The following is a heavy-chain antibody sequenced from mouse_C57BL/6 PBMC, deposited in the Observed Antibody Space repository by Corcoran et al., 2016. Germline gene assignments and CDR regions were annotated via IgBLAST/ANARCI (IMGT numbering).Heavy chain of an antibody. J-gene: IGHJ2*01. CDR1: GYTFTDYY. CDR3: AREGYDYGYYFDY. Sequence: EVQLQQSGPELVKPGASVKISCKASGYTFTDYYMNWVKQSHGKSLEWIGDINPNNGGTSYNQKFKGKATLTVDKSSSTAYMELRSLTSEDSAVYYCAREGYDYGYYFDYWGQGTTLTVSS. V-gene: IGHV1-26*01. CDR2: INPNNGGT. D-gene: IGHD2-4*01.